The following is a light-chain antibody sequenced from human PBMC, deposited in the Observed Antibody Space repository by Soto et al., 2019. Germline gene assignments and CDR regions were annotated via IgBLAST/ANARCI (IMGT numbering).Light chain of an antibody. CDR3: CSYAGSSAGV. V-gene: IGLV2-11*01. Sequence: QSALTQPRSVSGSPGQSVTISCTGTSGDVGGFHYVSWYQQHPGKVPKLIIYDVSKRPSGVPDRFSGSKSGNTASLTISGLQAEDEADYYCCSYAGSSAGVFGGGTQLTVL. CDR2: DVS. J-gene: IGLJ3*02. CDR1: SGDVGGFHY.